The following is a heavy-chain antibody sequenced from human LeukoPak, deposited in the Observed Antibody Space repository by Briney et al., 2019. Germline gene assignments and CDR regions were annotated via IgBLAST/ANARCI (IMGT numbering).Heavy chain of an antibody. CDR3: ARQSSGWYYFDY. J-gene: IGHJ4*02. D-gene: IGHD6-19*01. V-gene: IGHV3-23*01. CDR2: ISDSGGST. CDR1: GLTFGSYA. Sequence: GGSLRLSCAGSGLTFGSYAMSWVRQAPGKGLEWVSGISDSGGSTYHADSVKGRFTISRDNSKNTLYLQMNSLRVEDTAVYYCARQSSGWYYFDYWGQGTLVTVSS.